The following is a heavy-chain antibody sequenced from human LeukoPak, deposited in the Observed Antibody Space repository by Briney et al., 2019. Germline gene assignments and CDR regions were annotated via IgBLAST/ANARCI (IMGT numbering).Heavy chain of an antibody. D-gene: IGHD5-24*01. Sequence: SETLSLTCTVSGGSISSYYWSWIRQPPGKGLEWIGYIYYSGSTNYNPSLKSRVTISVDTSKNQFSLKLSSVTAADTAVYYCARVRDLAPLWYFDLWGRGTLVTVSS. CDR3: ARVRDLAPLWYFDL. J-gene: IGHJ2*01. V-gene: IGHV4-59*01. CDR1: GGSISSYY. CDR2: IYYSGST.